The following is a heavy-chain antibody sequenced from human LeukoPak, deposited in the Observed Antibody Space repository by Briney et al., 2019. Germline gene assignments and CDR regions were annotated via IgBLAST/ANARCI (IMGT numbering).Heavy chain of an antibody. CDR2: SYYSGST. Sequence: SETLSLTCTLSGGSISGYYWSWIRQPPGKGLEWIGYSYYSGSTDYNPSLKSRVTISVDTSKNQFSLELSSVTAADTAVYHCARGGAFGSGSVYDYWGQGTLVTVSS. J-gene: IGHJ4*02. CDR3: ARGGAFGSGSVYDY. CDR1: GGSISGYY. D-gene: IGHD3-10*01. V-gene: IGHV4-59*01.